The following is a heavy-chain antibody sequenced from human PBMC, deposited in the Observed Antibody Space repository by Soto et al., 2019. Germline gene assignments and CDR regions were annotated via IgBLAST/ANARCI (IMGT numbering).Heavy chain of an antibody. CDR2: INHSGST. Sequence: SETLSLTCAVYGGSFSGYYWSWIRQPPGKGLEWIGEINHSGSTNYNPSLKSRVTISVDTSKNQFSLKLSSVTAADTAVYYCARDSVVPDYWGQGTLVTAPQ. J-gene: IGHJ4*02. CDR1: GGSFSGYY. V-gene: IGHV4-34*01. CDR3: ARDSVVPDY. D-gene: IGHD2-15*01.